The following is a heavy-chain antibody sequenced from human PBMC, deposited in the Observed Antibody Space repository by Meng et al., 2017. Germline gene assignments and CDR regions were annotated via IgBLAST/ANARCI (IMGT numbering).Heavy chain of an antibody. CDR3: AMIRIAAAVLDY. CDR1: SGTIRSSSYY. J-gene: IGHJ4*02. D-gene: IGHD6-13*01. CDR2: IYYSGST. V-gene: IGHV4-39*07. Sequence: QLPLQEPGSGLVKPSETPSPPCTVSSGTIRSSSYYWGWIRQPPGKGLEWIGSIYYSGSTNYNPSLKSRVTISVDTSKNQFSLKLSSVTAADTAVYYCAMIRIAAAVLDYWGQGTLVTVSS.